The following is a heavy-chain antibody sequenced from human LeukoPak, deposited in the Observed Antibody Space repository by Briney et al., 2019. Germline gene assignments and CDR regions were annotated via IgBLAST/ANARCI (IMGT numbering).Heavy chain of an antibody. V-gene: IGHV4-59*12. Sequence: SETLSLTCTVSGGSISIYYRSWIRQPPGKGLEWIGYIYYSGNTNYNPSLKSRVTISVDTSKNQFSLKLSSVTAADTAVYYCARALLRWFDPWGQGTLVTVSS. CDR1: GGSISIYY. D-gene: IGHD3-3*01. CDR2: IYYSGNT. CDR3: ARALLRWFDP. J-gene: IGHJ5*02.